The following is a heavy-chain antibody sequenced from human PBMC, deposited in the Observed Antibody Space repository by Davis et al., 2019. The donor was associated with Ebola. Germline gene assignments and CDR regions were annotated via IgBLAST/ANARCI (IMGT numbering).Heavy chain of an antibody. Sequence: GESLKISCAASGFTFSSYWMSWVRQAPGKGLEWVANIKQDGSEKYYVDSVKGRFTISRDNAKNSFFLEMNSLRAEDTAFYYCASGDGRGRSYDMDVWGQGTTVTVSS. J-gene: IGHJ6*03. V-gene: IGHV3-7*03. CDR3: ASGDGRGRSYDMDV. CDR1: GFTFSSYW. D-gene: IGHD3/OR15-3a*01. CDR2: IKQDGSEK.